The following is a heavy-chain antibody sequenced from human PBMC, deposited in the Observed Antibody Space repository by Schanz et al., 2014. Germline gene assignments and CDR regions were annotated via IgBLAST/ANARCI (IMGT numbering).Heavy chain of an antibody. CDR3: ARDHTTESYYSAGPPIDY. D-gene: IGHD1-26*01. J-gene: IGHJ4*02. CDR2: ITGASDHI. V-gene: IGHV3-23*04. CDR1: GITFGDYA. Sequence: EVHLVESGGGLVQPGGSLRLSCAASGITFGDYAMTWVRQAPGKGLEWVSGITGASDHIDYAESVKRRFTISRDNSKNTLYLQMNSLRAEDTAVYYCARDHTTESYYSAGPPIDYWGQGTLLTVSS.